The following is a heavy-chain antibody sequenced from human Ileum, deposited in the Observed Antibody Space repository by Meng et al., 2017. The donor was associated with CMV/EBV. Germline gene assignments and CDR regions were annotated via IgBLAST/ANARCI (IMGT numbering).Heavy chain of an antibody. Sequence: SCAASGFTFSNAWMTWVRQAPGKGLEWVGLIQGKTDGETTDYATPVKGRFTISRDDSKNTLYLQMNSLKTEDTALYYCTTQFNWNYGDYWGRGTLVTVSS. CDR1: GFTFSNAW. V-gene: IGHV3-15*01. CDR3: TTQFNWNYGDY. CDR2: IQGKTDGETT. J-gene: IGHJ4*02. D-gene: IGHD1-7*01.